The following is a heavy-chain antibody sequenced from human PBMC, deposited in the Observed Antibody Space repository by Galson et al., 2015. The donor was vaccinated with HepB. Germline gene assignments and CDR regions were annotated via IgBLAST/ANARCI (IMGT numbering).Heavy chain of an antibody. D-gene: IGHD6-19*01. Sequence: SLRLSCAASGFTFSSYAMHWVRQAPGKGLEWVAVISYDGSNKYYADSVKGRFTISRDNSKNTLYLQMNSLRAEDTAVYYCARDARTSSGWYVYYYGMDVWGQGTTVTVSS. CDR1: GFTFSSYA. CDR3: ARDARTSSGWYVYYYGMDV. V-gene: IGHV3-30-3*01. CDR2: ISYDGSNK. J-gene: IGHJ6*02.